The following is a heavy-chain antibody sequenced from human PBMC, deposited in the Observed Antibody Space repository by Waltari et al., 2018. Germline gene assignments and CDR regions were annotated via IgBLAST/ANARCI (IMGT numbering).Heavy chain of an antibody. V-gene: IGHV3-21*01. CDR1: GFTFSSYS. D-gene: IGHD3-3*01. Sequence: EVQLVESGGGLVKPGGSLRLSCAASGFTFSSYSMNWVRQAPGKGLECVSSISSSSSYIYYADSVKGRFTISRDNAKNSLYLQMNSLRAEDTAVYYCARGILRFLDPFDYWGQGTLVTVSS. CDR2: ISSSSSYI. CDR3: ARGILRFLDPFDY. J-gene: IGHJ4*02.